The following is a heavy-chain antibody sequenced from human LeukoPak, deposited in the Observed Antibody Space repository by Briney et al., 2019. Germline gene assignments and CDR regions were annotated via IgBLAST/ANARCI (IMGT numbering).Heavy chain of an antibody. CDR1: GGSISSGGYS. V-gene: IGHV4-30-2*01. CDR3: ARVDILTGYYSVFDY. Sequence: SQTLSLTCAVSGGSISSGGYSGSWIRQPPGKGLEWIGYIYHSGSTYYNPSLKSLVIISVDRSKNQFSLKLSSVTAADTAVYYCARVDILTGYYSVFDYWGQGTLVTVSS. CDR2: IYHSGST. D-gene: IGHD3-9*01. J-gene: IGHJ4*02.